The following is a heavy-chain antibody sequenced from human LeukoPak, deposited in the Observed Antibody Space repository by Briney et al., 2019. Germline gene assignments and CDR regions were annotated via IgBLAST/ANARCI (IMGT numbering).Heavy chain of an antibody. Sequence: SETLSLTFAVHGGSFCGYYWSWIRQPPGKGLEWIGEINHSGRTNYNPSLKSRVTISVDTSKNQFSLKLSCVTAADTGVYYCARGDSSSWYWFDPWGQGTLVTVSS. D-gene: IGHD6-13*01. CDR3: ARGDSSSWYWFDP. CDR1: GGSFCGYY. J-gene: IGHJ5*02. CDR2: INHSGRT. V-gene: IGHV4-34*01.